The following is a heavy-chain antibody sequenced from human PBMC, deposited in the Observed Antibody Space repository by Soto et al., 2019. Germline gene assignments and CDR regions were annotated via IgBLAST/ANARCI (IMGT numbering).Heavy chain of an antibody. CDR1: GGSFSGYY. CDR2: INHSGST. D-gene: IGHD3-3*01. Sequence: PSETLSLTCAVYGGSFSGYYWSWIRQPPGKWLEWIGEINHSGSTNYNPSLKSRVTISVDTSKNQFSLKLSSVTAADTAVYYCARGTESAYDFWSGYYYWFDPWGQGXLVTVYS. CDR3: ARGTESAYDFWSGYYYWFDP. V-gene: IGHV4-34*01. J-gene: IGHJ5*02.